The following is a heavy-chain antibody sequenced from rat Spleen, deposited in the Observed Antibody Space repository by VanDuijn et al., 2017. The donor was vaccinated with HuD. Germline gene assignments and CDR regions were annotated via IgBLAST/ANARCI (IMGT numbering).Heavy chain of an antibody. Sequence: EVQLVESGGGLVQPGRSLKLSCAASGFTFSSFPMAWVRQAPKKGLEWVATISSDGITTYYRDSVRGRFTVSRDNEKGTLYLQMDSLRSEDTATYYCVRRGYNNYWYFDFWGPGTMVTVSS. D-gene: IGHD1-10*01. J-gene: IGHJ1*01. CDR1: GFTFSSFP. CDR2: ISSDGITT. CDR3: VRRGYNNYWYFDF. V-gene: IGHV5-7*01.